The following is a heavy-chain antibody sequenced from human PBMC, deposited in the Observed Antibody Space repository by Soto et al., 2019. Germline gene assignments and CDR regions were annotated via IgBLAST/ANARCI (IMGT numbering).Heavy chain of an antibody. Sequence: QVQLVESGGGLVKPGGSLRLSCATSGFIFSDYYMHGIRQAPGKGLEWISYISGNGRIIQYADSAKGRFTISRDNAQNSLYLQMNSLRAEDTALYFCARDFDADSRTDFDSWGQGTLVTVSS. J-gene: IGHJ4*02. V-gene: IGHV3-11*01. CDR1: GFIFSDYY. CDR2: ISGNGRII. D-gene: IGHD4-17*01. CDR3: ARDFDADSRTDFDS.